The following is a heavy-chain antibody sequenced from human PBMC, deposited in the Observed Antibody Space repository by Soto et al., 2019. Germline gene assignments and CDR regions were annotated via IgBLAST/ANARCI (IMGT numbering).Heavy chain of an antibody. CDR1: GYTFTNYA. V-gene: IGHV1-18*01. J-gene: IGHJ4*02. CDR2: ISAYNGNS. D-gene: IGHD6-13*01. CDR3: ARDLAAASPFDC. Sequence: QVQLVQSGAEVKKPGASVKVSCKASGYTFTNYAFSWVRQAPGQGLEWMGWISAYNGNSTYPQKLQGRVTMTTDTSTSTAYMDLRSLRADDTAVHCCARDLAAASPFDCWGQGPLVTVSS.